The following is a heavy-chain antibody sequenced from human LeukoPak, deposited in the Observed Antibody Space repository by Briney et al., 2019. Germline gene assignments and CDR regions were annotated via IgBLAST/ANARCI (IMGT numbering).Heavy chain of an antibody. V-gene: IGHV4-59*01. CDR3: AFNYGDYALGAFDI. J-gene: IGHJ3*02. D-gene: IGHD4-17*01. Sequence: PSETLSLNCTVSGGSISSYYWSWIRQPPGKGLEWIGYIYYSGSTNYNPSLKSRVTISVDTSKNQFSLKLSSVTAADTAVYYCAFNYGDYALGAFDIWGQGTMVTVSS. CDR1: GGSISSYY. CDR2: IYYSGST.